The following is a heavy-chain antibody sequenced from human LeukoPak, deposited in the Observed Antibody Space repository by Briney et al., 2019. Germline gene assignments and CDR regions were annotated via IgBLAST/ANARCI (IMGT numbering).Heavy chain of an antibody. CDR2: INPSGDST. V-gene: IGHV1-46*01. Sequence: ASVKVSCKASGYTFTINHIHWVRQAPGQGLEWMGVINPSGDSTTYAQKFQGRVTVTRDTSTSTVHMELSGLRSEDTAVYYCARDQEGFDYWGQGTLVTVSS. CDR3: ARDQEGFDY. J-gene: IGHJ4*02. CDR1: GYTFTINH.